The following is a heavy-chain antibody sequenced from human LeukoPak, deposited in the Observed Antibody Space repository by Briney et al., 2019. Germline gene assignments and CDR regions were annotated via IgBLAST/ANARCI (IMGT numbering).Heavy chain of an antibody. D-gene: IGHD6-13*01. Sequence: ASVKVSCKASGYTFTGYYMHWVRQAPGQGLEWMGWINPNSGGTNYAQKFQGRVTMTRDTSISTAYMELSRLRSDDTAVYYCARDREGGGIAAGAAHYYYYTDVWGKGTTVTVSS. CDR2: INPNSGGT. J-gene: IGHJ6*03. V-gene: IGHV1-2*02. CDR3: ARDREGGGIAAGAAHYYYYTDV. CDR1: GYTFTGYY.